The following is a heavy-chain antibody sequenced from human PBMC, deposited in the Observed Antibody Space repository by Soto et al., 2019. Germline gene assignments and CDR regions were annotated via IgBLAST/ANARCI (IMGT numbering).Heavy chain of an antibody. Sequence: QVQLVQSGAEVKKPGASVKVSCKASGYTFTSYGISWVRQAPGQGLEWMGWISAYNGNTNYAQKLQGRVTMTTDTAASTGSVELRSLRSDETAVYYCARARNVLVWCGEDKSGDYWGPGTLVTVSS. CDR1: GYTFTSYG. CDR3: ARARNVLVWCGEDKSGDY. CDR2: ISAYNGNT. V-gene: IGHV1-18*01. D-gene: IGHD3-10*01. J-gene: IGHJ4*02.